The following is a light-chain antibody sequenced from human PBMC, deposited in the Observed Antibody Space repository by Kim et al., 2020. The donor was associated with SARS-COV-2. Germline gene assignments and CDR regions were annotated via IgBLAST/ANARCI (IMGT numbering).Light chain of an antibody. V-gene: IGLV4-69*01. Sequence: QLVLTQSPSASASLGASVKLTCNLSSGHSSYAIAWHQQQPEKGPRYLMKLNSDGSHSKGDGIPDRFSGSSSGAERYLTISSLQSEDEADYYCQTWGTGEVFGGGTQLTVL. CDR3: QTWGTGEV. J-gene: IGLJ3*02. CDR2: LNSDGSH. CDR1: SGHSSYA.